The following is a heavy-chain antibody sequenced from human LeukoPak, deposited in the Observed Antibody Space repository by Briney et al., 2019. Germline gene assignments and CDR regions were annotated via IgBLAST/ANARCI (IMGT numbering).Heavy chain of an antibody. CDR2: INHSGST. Sequence: PSETLSLTCAVYGGSFSGYYWSWIRQPPGKGLEWIGEINHSGSTNYNPSLKSRVTISIDKSKNQFSLNLSSVTAADTAVYYCARSSLLGADYWGQGTLVTVSS. V-gene: IGHV4-34*01. D-gene: IGHD6-6*01. J-gene: IGHJ4*02. CDR3: ARSSLLGADY. CDR1: GGSFSGYY.